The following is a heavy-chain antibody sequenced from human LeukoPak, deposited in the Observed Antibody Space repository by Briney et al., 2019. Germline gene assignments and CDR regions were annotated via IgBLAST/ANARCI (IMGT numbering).Heavy chain of an antibody. CDR2: ISDNGRTQ. D-gene: IGHD6-13*01. V-gene: IGHV3-30*03. CDR1: GFTFSSFG. J-gene: IGHJ6*03. Sequence: GGSLRLSCVVSGFTFSSFGIHWVRQAPGKGLEWVAVISDNGRTQYYAASVEGRFTISRDNSRNTVSLQMNSLRAEDTAVYYCARDAGSSWYFYMDVWGKGTTVTVSS. CDR3: ARDAGSSWYFYMDV.